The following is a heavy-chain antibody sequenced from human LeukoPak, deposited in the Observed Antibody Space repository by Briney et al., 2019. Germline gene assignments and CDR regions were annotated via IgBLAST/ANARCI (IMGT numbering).Heavy chain of an antibody. Sequence: PGGSVRLSCAASGFTFSSYGIHWVRQAPGEGLEWVAVIWYDGSNKYYADSVKGRFTISRDNSKNTLYLQMNSLRAEDTAVYYCARDPDLRDGYNFYGMDVWGQGTTVPVSS. CDR1: GFTFSSYG. CDR2: IWYDGSNK. V-gene: IGHV3-33*01. J-gene: IGHJ6*02. CDR3: ARDPDLRDGYNFYGMDV.